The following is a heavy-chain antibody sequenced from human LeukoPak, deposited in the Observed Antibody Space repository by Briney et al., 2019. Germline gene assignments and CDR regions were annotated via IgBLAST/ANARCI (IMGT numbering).Heavy chain of an antibody. CDR2: ISSDGSTT. CDR3: ARAQAVAGTGGFDP. CDR1: GFTFSNYW. Sequence: PGGSLRLSCAASGFTFSNYWMSWVRQTPGKGLVWVSRISSDGSTTSYADSVKGRFTISRDNAKNTLYLQMNSLRDEDTAIYYCARAQAVAGTGGFDPWGQGTLVTVSS. D-gene: IGHD6-19*01. J-gene: IGHJ5*02. V-gene: IGHV3-74*01.